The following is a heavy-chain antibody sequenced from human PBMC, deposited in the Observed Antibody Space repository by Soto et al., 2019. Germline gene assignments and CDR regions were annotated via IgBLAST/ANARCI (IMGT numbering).Heavy chain of an antibody. Sequence: PGGSLRLSCAASGFTFSSCAMSWVRQAPGKGLEWVSSISASAGNTYYADSVKGRFTISRDNSKSTLYLQMNSLRAEDTAVYYCAKRSHTYCSSASCYLDYWGQGTLVTVSS. D-gene: IGHD2-2*01. J-gene: IGHJ4*02. CDR2: ISASAGNT. CDR1: GFTFSSCA. V-gene: IGHV3-23*01. CDR3: AKRSHTYCSSASCYLDY.